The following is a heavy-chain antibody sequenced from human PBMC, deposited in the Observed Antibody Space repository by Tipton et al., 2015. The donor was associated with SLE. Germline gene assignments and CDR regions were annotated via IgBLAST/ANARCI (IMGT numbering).Heavy chain of an antibody. J-gene: IGHJ6*02. CDR1: GGSISSYY. CDR2: IYYSGST. V-gene: IGHV4-59*01. Sequence: TLSLTCTVSGGSISSYYWSWIRQPPGKGLEWIGYIYYSGSTNYNPSLKSRVTISVDTSKNQFSLKLSSVTAADTAVYYCARQGATAMVIYYYYAMDVWGQGTTVTVSS. D-gene: IGHD5-18*01. CDR3: ARQGATAMVIYYYYAMDV.